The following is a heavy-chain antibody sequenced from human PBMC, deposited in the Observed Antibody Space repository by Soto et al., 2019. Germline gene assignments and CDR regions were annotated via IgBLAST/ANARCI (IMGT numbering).Heavy chain of an antibody. CDR1: GYTFTGYY. V-gene: IGHV1-2*04. J-gene: IGHJ6*02. CDR2: INPNSGGT. Sequence: ASVKVSCKASGYTFTGYYMRWVRQAPGQGLEWMGWINPNSGGTNYAQKFQGWVTMTRDTSISTAYMELSRLRSDDTAVYYCARELGTRSSYYYYGMDVWGQGTTVTVSS. CDR3: ARELGTRSSYYYYGMDV.